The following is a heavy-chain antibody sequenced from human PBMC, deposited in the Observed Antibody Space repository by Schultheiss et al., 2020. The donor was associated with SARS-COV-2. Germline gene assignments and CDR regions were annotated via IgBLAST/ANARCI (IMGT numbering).Heavy chain of an antibody. V-gene: IGHV3-48*03. CDR2: ISSSGSTI. CDR1: GFTFSSYE. CDR3: ARDGDYYDSSGYYSGLDY. D-gene: IGHD3-22*01. Sequence: GGSLRLSCAASGFTFSSYEMNWVRQAPGKGLEWVSYISSSGSTIYYADSVKGRFTISRDNSKNTLYLQMNSLRAEDTAVYYCARDGDYYDSSGYYSGLDYWGQGTLVTVSS. J-gene: IGHJ4*02.